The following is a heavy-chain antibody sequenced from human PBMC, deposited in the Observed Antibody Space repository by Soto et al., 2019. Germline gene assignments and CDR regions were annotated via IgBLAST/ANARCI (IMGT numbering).Heavy chain of an antibody. D-gene: IGHD6-19*01. CDR2: INPNSGGT. CDR1: GYTFTGYY. V-gene: IGHV1-2*04. J-gene: IGHJ6*02. CDR3: ARESGIAVAGSDSYYYYGMDV. Sequence: ASVKVSCKASGYTFTGYYMHWVRQAPGQGLEWMGWINPNSGGTNYAQKFQGWVTMTRDTSISTAYMELSRLRSDDTAVYYCARESGIAVAGSDSYYYYGMDVWGQGTTVTSP.